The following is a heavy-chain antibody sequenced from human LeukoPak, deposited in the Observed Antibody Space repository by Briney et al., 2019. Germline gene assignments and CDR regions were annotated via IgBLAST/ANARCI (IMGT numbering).Heavy chain of an antibody. CDR3: ARQRFLESPPDY. V-gene: IGHV4-39*01. D-gene: IGHD3-3*01. Sequence: SETLSLTCTVSGGSISSSSYYWGWIRQPPGKGLEWIGSIYYSGSTYYNPSLKSRVTISVDTSKNQFSLKLSSVTAADTAVYYCARQRFLESPPDYWGQGTLVTVSS. CDR2: IYYSGST. J-gene: IGHJ4*02. CDR1: GGSISSSSYY.